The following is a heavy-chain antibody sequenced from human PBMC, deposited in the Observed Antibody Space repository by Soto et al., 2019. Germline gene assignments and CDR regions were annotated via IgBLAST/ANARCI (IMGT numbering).Heavy chain of an antibody. J-gene: IGHJ4*02. D-gene: IGHD6-19*01. CDR3: ARDDAVAGTAFG. CDR2: IIPLFGTA. V-gene: IGHV1-69*01. Sequence: QVQLVQSGAEVKKPGSSVKVSCKASGGTFSSSAISWVRQAPGHWLEWMGGIIPLFGTANYAQKFQGRVTITADESTSTSYMELGSLRSEDTAVYYCARDDAVAGTAFGWGQGTLVTVSS. CDR1: GGTFSSSA.